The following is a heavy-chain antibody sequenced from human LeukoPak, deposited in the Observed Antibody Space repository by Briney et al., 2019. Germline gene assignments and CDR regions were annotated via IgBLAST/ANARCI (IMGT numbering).Heavy chain of an antibody. CDR2: IIPILGIA. Sequence: SVKVSCKASGGTFSSYAISWVRQAPGQGLEWMGRIIPILGIANYAQKFQGRVTITADKSTSTAYMELSSLRSEDTVVYYCARDTPGAGWFDPWGQGTLVTVSS. CDR1: GGTFSSYA. J-gene: IGHJ5*02. CDR3: ARDTPGAGWFDP. V-gene: IGHV1-69*04. D-gene: IGHD1-26*01.